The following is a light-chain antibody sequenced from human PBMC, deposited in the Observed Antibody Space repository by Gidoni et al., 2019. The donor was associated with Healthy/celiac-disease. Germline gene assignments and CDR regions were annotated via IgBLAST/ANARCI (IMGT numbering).Light chain of an antibody. V-gene: IGKV1-33*01. CDR3: QQYDNLPRFT. CDR1: QDISNY. Sequence: DIQMTQSPPSLSASVGDRVTITCQASQDISNYLNWYQQKPGKAPKLLIYDASNLETGVPSRFSGSGSGTDFTFTISSLQPEDIATYYCQQYDNLPRFTFXPXTKVDIK. CDR2: DAS. J-gene: IGKJ3*01.